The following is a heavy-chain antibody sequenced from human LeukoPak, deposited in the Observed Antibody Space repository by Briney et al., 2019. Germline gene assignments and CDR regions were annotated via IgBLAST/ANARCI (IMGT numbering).Heavy chain of an antibody. CDR3: ARAVRDFWTSPVDY. Sequence: EASVKVSCKASGGTFSSYAISWVRQAPGQGLEWMGGIIPIFGTANYAQKFQGRVTITADESTSTAYMELSSLRSEDTAVYYCARAVRDFWTSPVDYWGQGTVVTVSS. V-gene: IGHV1-69*01. J-gene: IGHJ4*02. D-gene: IGHD3/OR15-3a*01. CDR1: GGTFSSYA. CDR2: IIPIFGTA.